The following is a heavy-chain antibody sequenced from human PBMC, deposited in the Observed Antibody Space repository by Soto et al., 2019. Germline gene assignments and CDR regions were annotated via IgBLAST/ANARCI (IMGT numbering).Heavy chain of an antibody. V-gene: IGHV1-46*01. Sequence: QVQLVQSGAEVKKPGASVKVSCKASGYTFTSYYMHWVRQAPVQGLEWMGIINPSGGSTSYAQKFQGRVTMTRDTSTSTVYMERSSLRSEDTAVYYFARESVDIVATTRVSGGMDVWGQGTTVTVSS. CDR2: INPSGGST. CDR3: ARESVDIVATTRVSGGMDV. CDR1: GYTFTSYY. J-gene: IGHJ6*02. D-gene: IGHD5-12*01.